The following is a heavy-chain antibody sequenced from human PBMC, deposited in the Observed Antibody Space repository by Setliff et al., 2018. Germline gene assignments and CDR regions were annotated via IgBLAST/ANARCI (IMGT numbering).Heavy chain of an antibody. Sequence: ASVKVSCKASGYPFTDFGINWVRQAPGQGLEWMGWISPYTGNTYSAQKFQGRVTVTTDTSTTTAYMELRSLRADDTAVYYCARINFYVSSGYYYAPDLWGQGTLVTVSS. V-gene: IGHV1-18*01. J-gene: IGHJ5*02. CDR2: ISPYTGNT. D-gene: IGHD3-22*01. CDR3: ARINFYVSSGYYYAPDL. CDR1: GYPFTDFG.